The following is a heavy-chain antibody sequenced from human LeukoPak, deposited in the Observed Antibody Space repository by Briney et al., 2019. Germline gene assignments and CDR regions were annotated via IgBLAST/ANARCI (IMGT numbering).Heavy chain of an antibody. V-gene: IGHV3-21*01. CDR3: ARGLRRCDY. CDR1: GFTFTIYT. D-gene: IGHD4-17*01. Sequence: GGTLRLSCAASGFTFTIYTMNWVRQAPGGGLEWVSSISSIGNNIYYSDSVEGRFTISRDNAKVSLYLEMNSLRAEDTAVYYCARGLRRCDYWGQGTLVTVSS. CDR2: ISSIGNNI. J-gene: IGHJ4*02.